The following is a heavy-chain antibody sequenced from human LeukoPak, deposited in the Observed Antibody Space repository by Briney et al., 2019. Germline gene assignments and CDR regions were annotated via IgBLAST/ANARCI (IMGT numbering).Heavy chain of an antibody. CDR2: IYTSGST. CDR3: ANTPLTGEHAFDI. Sequence: SETLSLTCTVSGGSISSYYWSWIRQPAGKGLEWIGRIYTSGSTNYNPSLKSRVTISVDTSKNQFSLKMSSVTAADTAMYYCANTPLTGEHAFDIWGQGTMVTVSS. CDR1: GGSISSYY. J-gene: IGHJ3*02. V-gene: IGHV4-4*07. D-gene: IGHD7-27*01.